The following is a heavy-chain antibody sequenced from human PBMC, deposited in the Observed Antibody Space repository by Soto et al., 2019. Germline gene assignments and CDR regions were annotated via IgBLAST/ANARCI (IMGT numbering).Heavy chain of an antibody. Sequence: QVQLVQSGAEVKKPGSSVKVSCKASGGTFSIYTISWVRQAPGQGLEWMGGSANSAQKFQGRLTVTADESTSTVYWELSSLTSEDTAVYYCAREGPPDIAWFDPWGKGTLVSVSS. CDR3: AREGPPDIAWFDP. D-gene: IGHD2-15*01. J-gene: IGHJ5*02. CDR2: SA. V-gene: IGHV1-69*01. CDR1: GGTFSIYT.